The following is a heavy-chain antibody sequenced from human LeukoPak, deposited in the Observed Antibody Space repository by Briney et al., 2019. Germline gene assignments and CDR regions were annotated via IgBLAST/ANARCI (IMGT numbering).Heavy chain of an antibody. D-gene: IGHD6-13*01. V-gene: IGHV4-59*08. CDR3: ARQSPPGYSSSWYGAWYFDY. Sequence: SETLSLTCTVSGGSISSYYWSWIRQPPGKGLEWIGYIYYSGSTNYNPSLKSRVTISVDTSKNQFSLKLSSVTAADTAVYYCARQSPPGYSSSWYGAWYFDYWGQGTLATVSS. CDR1: GGSISSYY. CDR2: IYYSGST. J-gene: IGHJ4*02.